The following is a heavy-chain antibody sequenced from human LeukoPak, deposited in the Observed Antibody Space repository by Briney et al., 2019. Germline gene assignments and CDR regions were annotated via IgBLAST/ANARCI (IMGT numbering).Heavy chain of an antibody. Sequence: GGSLRLSCVASGFTFSSHGMSWVRQAPGKGLEWVSSISANSVYTYYAASVKGRFTISRDNSKNTLFLQMNNMGAEDTAIYFCAKIGVTGSWFFDLWGRGTLLSVSS. CDR3: AKIGVTGSWFFDL. D-gene: IGHD3-3*01. CDR1: GFTFSSHG. V-gene: IGHV3-23*01. CDR2: ISANSVYT. J-gene: IGHJ2*01.